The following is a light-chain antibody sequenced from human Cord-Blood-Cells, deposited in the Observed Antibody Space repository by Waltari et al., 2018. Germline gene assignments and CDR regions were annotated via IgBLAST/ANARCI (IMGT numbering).Light chain of an antibody. J-gene: IGLJ1*01. Sequence: QSALTQPASVSGSPGPSITIPCTGTSSDVGSYNLVSCYQQHPGKAPKLMIYEGSKRPSGVSNRFSGSKSGNTASLTISGLQAEDEADYYCCSYAGSSTFVFGTGTKVTVL. CDR2: EGS. CDR3: CSYAGSSTFV. CDR1: SSDVGSYNL. V-gene: IGLV2-23*01.